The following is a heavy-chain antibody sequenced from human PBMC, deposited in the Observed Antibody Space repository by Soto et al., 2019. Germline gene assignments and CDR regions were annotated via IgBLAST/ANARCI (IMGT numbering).Heavy chain of an antibody. J-gene: IGHJ4*02. V-gene: IGHV5-51*01. Sequence: GESLKISCQGSGYSFTSYWIGWVRQMPGQGLEWVGIIYPADSDTRYSPSFQGQVTISADKSINTAYLQWSSLKASDTAMYYRARHYNFDYWGQGTLVTVSS. CDR1: GYSFTSYW. CDR2: IYPADSDT. CDR3: ARHYNFDY. D-gene: IGHD1-1*01.